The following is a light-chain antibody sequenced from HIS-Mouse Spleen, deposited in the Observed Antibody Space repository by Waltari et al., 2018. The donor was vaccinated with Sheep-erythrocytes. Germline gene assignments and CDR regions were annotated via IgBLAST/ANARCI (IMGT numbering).Light chain of an antibody. CDR1: SSNIGHNA. Sequence: QSVLTQPPSVSEAPRQRVTIPCSGSSSNIGHNAVTWYQQLPGKAPKLLIYYDDLLPSGVSDRFSGSKSGTSASLAISGLQSEDEADYYCAAWDDSLNGWVFGGGTKLTVL. V-gene: IGLV1-36*01. CDR3: AAWDDSLNGWV. J-gene: IGLJ3*02. CDR2: YDD.